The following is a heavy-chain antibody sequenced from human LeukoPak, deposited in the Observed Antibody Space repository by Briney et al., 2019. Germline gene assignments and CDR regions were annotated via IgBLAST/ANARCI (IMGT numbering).Heavy chain of an antibody. V-gene: IGHV4-39*07. CDR3: ARHFHPAETTGGYFDL. CDR1: GASINSSTYY. Sequence: SETLSLTCTVSGASINSSTYYWGWIRQPPGKGLEWIGNIYYSGTSYYSPSPKSRVTISVDKSISTAYLQWSSLKASDTAMYYCARHFHPAETTGGYFDLWGRGTLVTVSA. J-gene: IGHJ2*01. D-gene: IGHD4-17*01. CDR2: IYYSGTS.